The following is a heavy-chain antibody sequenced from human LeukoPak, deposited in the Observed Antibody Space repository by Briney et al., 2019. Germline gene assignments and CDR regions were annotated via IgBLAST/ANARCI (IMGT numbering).Heavy chain of an antibody. CDR3: ARRYSSGRTGFDY. J-gene: IGHJ4*02. D-gene: IGHD6-19*01. Sequence: PGGSLRLSCAASGFTFSSYAMSWVRQAPGKGLEWVSVIYSGGSTYYVDSVKGRFTVSRDNSKNTLYLQMNSLRAEDTAVYYCARRYSSGRTGFDYWGQGTLVTVS. V-gene: IGHV3-53*01. CDR2: IYSGGST. CDR1: GFTFSSYA.